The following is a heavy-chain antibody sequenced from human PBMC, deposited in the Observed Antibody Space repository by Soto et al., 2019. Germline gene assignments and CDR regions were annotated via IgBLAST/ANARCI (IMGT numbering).Heavy chain of an antibody. V-gene: IGHV1-3*01. CDR1: GYTFTSYA. Sequence: ASVKVSCKASGYTFTSYAMHWVRQAPGQRLEWMGWINAGNGNTKYSQKFQGRVTITRDTSASTAYMELSSLRSEDTAVYYCARDSGSSTPLYYYGMDVWGQGTTVTVSS. CDR2: INAGNGNT. CDR3: ARDSGSSTPLYYYGMDV. D-gene: IGHD6-6*01. J-gene: IGHJ6*02.